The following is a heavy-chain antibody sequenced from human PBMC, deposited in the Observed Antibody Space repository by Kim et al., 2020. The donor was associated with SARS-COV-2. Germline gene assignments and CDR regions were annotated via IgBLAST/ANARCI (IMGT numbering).Heavy chain of an antibody. CDR1: GYTFTGYY. CDR2: INPNSGGT. Sequence: ASVKVSCKASGYTFTGYYMHWVRQAPGQGLEWMGWINPNSGGTNYAQKFQGRVTMTRDTSISTAYMELSRLRSDDTAVYYCAREHFHTIAVARYEYDYWGQGTLVTVSS. D-gene: IGHD6-19*01. J-gene: IGHJ4*02. V-gene: IGHV1-2*02. CDR3: AREHFHTIAVARYEYDY.